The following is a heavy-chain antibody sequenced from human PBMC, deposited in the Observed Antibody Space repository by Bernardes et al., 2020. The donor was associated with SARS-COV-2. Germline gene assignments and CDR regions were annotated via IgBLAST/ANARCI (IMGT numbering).Heavy chain of an antibody. V-gene: IGHV3-66*02. D-gene: IGHD5-12*01. CDR2: IYRGGST. Sequence: GGSLRLSCAASGFTVSSNYMGWVRQAPGKGLEWVSVIYRGGSTYYADSVKGRFSISRDNSKNTLFLQMNSLRVEYTAVYYCASRMATSWRFDYWGQGTLVTVSS. CDR1: GFTVSSNY. CDR3: ASRMATSWRFDY. J-gene: IGHJ4*02.